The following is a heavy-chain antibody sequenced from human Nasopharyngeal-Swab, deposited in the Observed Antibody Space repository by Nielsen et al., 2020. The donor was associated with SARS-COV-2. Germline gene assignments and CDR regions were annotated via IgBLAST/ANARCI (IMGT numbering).Heavy chain of an antibody. V-gene: IGHV3-74*01. J-gene: IGHJ4*02. D-gene: IGHD1-1*01. CDR1: GFTFSAYW. CDR3: ARGTSTSPGIDY. Sequence: GESLKISCAASGFTFSAYWIHWVRQAPGKGLVYVSGINADGSDKRYADSVKGRFTISRDNAKNSLYLQMNSLIAEDTAVYFCARGTSTSPGIDYWGQGILVTVSS. CDR2: INADGSDK.